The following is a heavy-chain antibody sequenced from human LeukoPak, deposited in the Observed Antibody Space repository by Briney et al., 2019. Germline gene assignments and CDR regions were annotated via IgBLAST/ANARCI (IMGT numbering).Heavy chain of an antibody. CDR3: ARGGSGNYYDSSGHTRFDY. D-gene: IGHD3-22*01. J-gene: IGHJ4*02. V-gene: IGHV4-39*07. CDR2: IYYSGST. Sequence: SETLSLTCTVSGGSISSSSYYWGWIRQPPGKGLEWIGSIYYSGSTYYNPSLKSRVTISVDTSKNQFSLKLSSVTAADTAVYYCARGGSGNYYDSSGHTRFDYWGQGTLVTVSS. CDR1: GGSISSSSYY.